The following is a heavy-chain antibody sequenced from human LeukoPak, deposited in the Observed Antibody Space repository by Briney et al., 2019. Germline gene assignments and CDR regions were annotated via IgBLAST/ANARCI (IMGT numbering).Heavy chain of an antibody. CDR2: ITGGGSGI. CDR1: GFTFSNYA. CDR3: AKWGDYDVLTGYYVSDY. V-gene: IGHV3-23*01. J-gene: IGHJ4*02. Sequence: GGSLRLSCAASGFTFSNYARSWVRQAPGKGLEWVSAITGGGSGIYYADSMKSRFTISRDNSKNTLYLQINSPRAEDTAVYYCAKWGDYDVLTGYYVSDYWGQGTLVTVSS. D-gene: IGHD3-9*01.